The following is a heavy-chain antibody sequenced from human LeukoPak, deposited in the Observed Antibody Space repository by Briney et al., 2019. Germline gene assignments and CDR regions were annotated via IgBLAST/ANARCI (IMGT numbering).Heavy chain of an antibody. CDR1: GGTFSSYA. CDR2: IIPILGTA. J-gene: IGHJ4*02. Sequence: ASVKVSCKASGGTFSSYAISWVRQAPGQGLEWMGGIIPILGTANYAQKFQGRVTITTDESTSTAYMELSSLRSEDTAVYYCARDRVYYGSGRYDDYWGQGTLVTVSS. CDR3: ARDRVYYGSGRYDDY. D-gene: IGHD3-10*01. V-gene: IGHV1-69*05.